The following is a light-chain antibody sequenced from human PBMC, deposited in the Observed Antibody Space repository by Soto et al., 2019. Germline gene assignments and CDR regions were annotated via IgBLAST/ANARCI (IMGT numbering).Light chain of an antibody. CDR2: GTS. CDR3: QQCGKSPWT. CDR1: QSVSSSY. J-gene: IGKJ1*01. Sequence: EIVLTQSPGTLSLSPGERATLSCRASQSVSSSYLAWYQQKPGQAPRLLIYGTSSRATGIPDRFSGSGSGIDFTLTISRLEPEDFAVYYCQQCGKSPWTFGQGTKVDIK. V-gene: IGKV3-20*01.